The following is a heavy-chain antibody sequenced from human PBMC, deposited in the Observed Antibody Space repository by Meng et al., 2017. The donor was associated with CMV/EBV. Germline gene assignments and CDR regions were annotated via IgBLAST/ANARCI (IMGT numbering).Heavy chain of an antibody. CDR3: ARVSYDFWSAVRGYYYYGMDV. V-gene: IGHV3-53*01. Sequence: GGSLRLSCAASGFTVSSYYMSWVRQAPGKGLEWVSVIYSGGSTYYADSVKGRFTISRDNSKNTLYLQMNSLRAEDTAVYYCARVSYDFWSAVRGYYYYGMDVWGQGTTVTVSS. CDR2: IYSGGST. D-gene: IGHD3-3*01. J-gene: IGHJ6*02. CDR1: GFTVSSYY.